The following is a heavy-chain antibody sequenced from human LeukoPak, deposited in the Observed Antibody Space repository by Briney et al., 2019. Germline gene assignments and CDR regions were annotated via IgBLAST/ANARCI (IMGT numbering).Heavy chain of an antibody. J-gene: IGHJ4*02. CDR1: GFTFSSYS. CDR2: ISSSSSYI. D-gene: IGHD3-22*01. V-gene: IGHV3-21*01. CDR3: AFTKGNYYDTQGSGY. Sequence: PGGSLRLSCAASGFTFSSYSMNWVRQAPGKGLEWVSSISSSSSYIYYADSVKGRFTISRDNAKNSLYLQMNSLRAEDTAVYYCAFTKGNYYDTQGSGYWGQGTLVTVSS.